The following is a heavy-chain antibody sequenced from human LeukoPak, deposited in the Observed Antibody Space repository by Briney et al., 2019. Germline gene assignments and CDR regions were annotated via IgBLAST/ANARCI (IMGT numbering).Heavy chain of an antibody. CDR3: ASRTWTGAGYYAFDI. CDR1: GFTFSSYS. Sequence: GGSLRLSCPAPGFTFSSYSMTWARQAPGRGLEGVSAKGSAGGTYYADSVRGRFTISRDNYENTLSLQMNSLRVEDTAVYYCASRTWTGAGYYAFDIWGQGTMVTVSS. D-gene: IGHD3/OR15-3a*01. J-gene: IGHJ3*02. CDR2: KGSAGGT. V-gene: IGHV3-23*01.